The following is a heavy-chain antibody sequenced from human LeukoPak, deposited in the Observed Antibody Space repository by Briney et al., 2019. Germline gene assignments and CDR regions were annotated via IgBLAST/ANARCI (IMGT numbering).Heavy chain of an antibody. V-gene: IGHV3-21*01. CDR2: ISSSGTYV. J-gene: IGHJ3*02. Sequence: GGSLRLSCAASGFXFSSFAMSWVRQAPGKGLEWVSSISSSGTYVYYADSVKGRFTISRDNAKNSLSLQMNSLKADDAAVYYCARASSKQLAGYLPDGFDIWGQGTMVTVSS. CDR1: GFXFSSFA. CDR3: ARASSKQLAGYLPDGFDI. D-gene: IGHD3-9*01.